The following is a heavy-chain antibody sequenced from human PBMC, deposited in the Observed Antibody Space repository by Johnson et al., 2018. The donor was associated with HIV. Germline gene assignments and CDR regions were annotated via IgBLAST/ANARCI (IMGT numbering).Heavy chain of an antibody. Sequence: QVQLVESGGGVVQPGRSLRLSCAASGFTFSSYAMHCVRQAPGKGLEWVAVISYDGSNKYYADSVKGRFTISRDNAKNTLYLQMNSLRAEDTAVYYCARPHEGHDYKNTLYRQKNSLKTEDKAVYYCTAALRVKGIWGQGTMVTVSS. CDR3: ARPHEGHDYKNTLYRQKNSLKTEDKAVYYCTAALRVKGI. J-gene: IGHJ3*02. CDR2: ISYDGSNK. D-gene: IGHD3-10*01. V-gene: IGHV3-30-3*01. CDR1: GFTFSSYA.